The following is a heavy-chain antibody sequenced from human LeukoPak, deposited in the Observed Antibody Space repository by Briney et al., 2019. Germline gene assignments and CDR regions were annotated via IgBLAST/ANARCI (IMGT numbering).Heavy chain of an antibody. CDR2: INPSGGST. CDR1: GYTFTSYY. D-gene: IGHD3-9*01. J-gene: IGHJ6*03. Sequence: ASVKVSCKASGYTFTSYYMHWVRQAPGQGLEWMGIINPSGGSTSYAQKFQGRVTMTRDTSTSTVYMELSSLRSEDTAVYYCARDRELRYFDWLLSRDGYYYYYYMDVWGKGTTVTVSS. V-gene: IGHV1-46*01. CDR3: ARDRELRYFDWLLSRDGYYYYYYMDV.